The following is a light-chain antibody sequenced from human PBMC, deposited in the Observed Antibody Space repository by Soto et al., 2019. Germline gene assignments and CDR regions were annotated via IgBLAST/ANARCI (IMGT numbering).Light chain of an antibody. CDR3: QQFNGFTHT. V-gene: IGKV1-13*02. CDR2: DAS. Sequence: IQLTQSPSSLSASVGDRVTITCSAGQGIDSALAWYQQRPGKAPKLLLYDASNLEAGVPSRFSGSGSGTDFTLTITSLRPEDFATYYCQQFNGFTHTFGGGTKVQIK. CDR1: QGIDSA. J-gene: IGKJ4*01.